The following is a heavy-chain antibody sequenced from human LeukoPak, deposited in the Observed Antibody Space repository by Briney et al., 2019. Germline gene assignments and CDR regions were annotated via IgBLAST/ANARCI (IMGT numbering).Heavy chain of an antibody. CDR3: ARREDYYGSGSYSNYFDY. J-gene: IGHJ4*02. CDR2: IDPSDSYT. V-gene: IGHV5-10-1*04. CDR1: GYSFTTYW. D-gene: IGHD3-10*01. Sequence: GESLKISCKGSGYSFTTYWISWVRQMPGKGLEWMGRIDPSDSYTNYSPSFQGQVTISADKSISTAYLQWSSLKASDTAMYYCARREDYYGSGSYSNYFDYWGQGTLVTVSS.